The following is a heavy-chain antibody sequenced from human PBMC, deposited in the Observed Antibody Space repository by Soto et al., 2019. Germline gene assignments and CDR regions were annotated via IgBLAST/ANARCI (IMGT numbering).Heavy chain of an antibody. D-gene: IGHD6-19*01. CDR2: INRSGGT. J-gene: IGHJ4*02. CDR3: AGVAGTPTFDY. CDR1: GGSLSRYS. V-gene: IGHV4-34*01. Sequence: QVHLQQWGAGLLKPSETLSLSCTVYGGSLSRYSWSWIRQSPGKGLEWIGEINRSGGTDYNPSLKSRVTISADTSKYQFSLKLTSVTAADTAVYYCAGVAGTPTFDYWGQGTLVTVSS.